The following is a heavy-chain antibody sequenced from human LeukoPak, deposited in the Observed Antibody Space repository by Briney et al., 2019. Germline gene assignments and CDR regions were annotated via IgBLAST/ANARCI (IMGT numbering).Heavy chain of an antibody. CDR3: ARGLGYCSSTSCLEDY. D-gene: IGHD2-2*01. Sequence: SETLSLTCAVYGGSFSGYYWSWIRQPPGKGLEWIGEINHSGSTNYNPSLKSRVTISVDTPKNQFSLKLSSVTAADTAVYYCARGLGYCSSTSCLEDYWGQGTLVTVSS. J-gene: IGHJ4*02. CDR1: GGSFSGYY. V-gene: IGHV4-34*01. CDR2: INHSGST.